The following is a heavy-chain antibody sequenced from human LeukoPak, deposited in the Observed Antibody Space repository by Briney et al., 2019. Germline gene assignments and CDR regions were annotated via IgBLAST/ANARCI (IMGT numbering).Heavy chain of an antibody. CDR3: ARGVGSGSYFFN. J-gene: IGHJ4*02. V-gene: IGHV4-34*01. CDR2: INRGGDT. D-gene: IGHD1-26*01. Sequence: PSETLSLTCTVSGGSISSYYWTWIRQPPGKGLEWIGEINRGGDTNYNPSLKSRVTISVDTSKTQVSLKLSSVTAADTAVYYCARGVGSGSYFFNWGQGTLVTVSS. CDR1: GGSISSYY.